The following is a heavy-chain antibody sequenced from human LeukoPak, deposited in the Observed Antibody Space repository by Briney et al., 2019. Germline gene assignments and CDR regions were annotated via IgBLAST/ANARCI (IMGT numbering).Heavy chain of an antibody. J-gene: IGHJ4*02. CDR2: LYAGGST. V-gene: IGHV3-66*01. D-gene: IGHD1-26*01. Sequence: GGSLRLSCAASGFTVSTNYMTWVRQAPGKGLEWVSFLYAGGSTYYADSVRGRFTISRDNSKNTLYLQMNSLRAEDTAVYHCARVISGSYSYFDYWGQGTLVTVSS. CDR1: GFTVSTNY. CDR3: ARVISGSYSYFDY.